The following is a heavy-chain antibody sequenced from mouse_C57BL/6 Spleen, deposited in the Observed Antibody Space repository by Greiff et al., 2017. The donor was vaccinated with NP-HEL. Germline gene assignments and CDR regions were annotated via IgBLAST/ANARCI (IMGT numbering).Heavy chain of an antibody. CDR3: AREGRNYAMDY. CDR2: IYPNSGGT. J-gene: IGHJ4*01. V-gene: IGHV1-72*01. Sequence: VQLQQPGAELVKPGASVKLSCKASGYTFTSYWMHWVKQRPGRGLEWIGRIYPNSGGTKYTEKFKSKATLTVDKPSSTAYMLLSSLTSEHSAVFSCAREGRNYAMDYWGQGTSVTVSS. CDR1: GYTFTSYW.